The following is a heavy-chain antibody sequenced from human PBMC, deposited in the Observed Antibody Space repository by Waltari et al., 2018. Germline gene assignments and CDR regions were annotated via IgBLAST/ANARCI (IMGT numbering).Heavy chain of an antibody. J-gene: IGHJ4*02. V-gene: IGHV3-48*03. CDR1: GFTFSNYE. CDR3: ARDLPAADIDY. D-gene: IGHD2-2*01. Sequence: EVQLVESGGGLVQPGGSLRLSCAASGFTFSNYELNWVRQAPGKGLGWVSYISRSGGTMFYAEAVRGRFTISRDNAKNSLYLQMNTMRAEDTAVYYCARDLPAADIDYWGQGTLVTVSS. CDR2: ISRSGGTM.